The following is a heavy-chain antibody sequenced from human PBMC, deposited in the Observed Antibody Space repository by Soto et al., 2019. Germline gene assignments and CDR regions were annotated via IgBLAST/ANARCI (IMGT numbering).Heavy chain of an antibody. CDR1: GGSISSSSYY. Sequence: QLQLQESGPGLVKPSETLSLTCTVSGGSISSSSYYWGWIRQPPGKGLEWIGSIYYSGSTYYNPSLKSRVPISVDTSKNQFSLKLSSVTAADTAVYYCARPSPYSGSYFGGFDYWGQGTLVTVSS. J-gene: IGHJ4*02. V-gene: IGHV4-39*01. CDR2: IYYSGST. D-gene: IGHD1-26*01. CDR3: ARPSPYSGSYFGGFDY.